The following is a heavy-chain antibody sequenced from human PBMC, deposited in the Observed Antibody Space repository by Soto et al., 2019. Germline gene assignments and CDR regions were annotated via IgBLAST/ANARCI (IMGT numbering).Heavy chain of an antibody. V-gene: IGHV3-30*03. J-gene: IGHJ6*02. D-gene: IGHD3-3*01. CDR2: ISYDGTYE. Sequence: QVQLVESGGGVVQPGRSLRLSCAASGFTFSSYGMHWVRQAPGTGLEWVALISYDGTYEYYADSVKGRCTISRDNSKNTRYLEMNSLRAEDTAVYYCATDPPNYDFWGSGHYGMDVWGQGTTVTVSS. CDR1: GFTFSSYG. CDR3: ATDPPNYDFWGSGHYGMDV.